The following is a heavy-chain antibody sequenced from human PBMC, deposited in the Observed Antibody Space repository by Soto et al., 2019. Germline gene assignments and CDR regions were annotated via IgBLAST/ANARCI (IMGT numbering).Heavy chain of an antibody. CDR2: IIPIFGTA. V-gene: IGHV1-69*01. Sequence: QVQLVQSGAEVKKPGSSVKVSCKASGGTFSSYAISWVRQAPGQGLEWMGGIIPIFGTANYAQKFQGRVTITADESTSTADMELSSLRSEDTAVYYCARVEDYGGLYYYYGMDVWGQGTTVTVSS. D-gene: IGHD4-17*01. CDR3: ARVEDYGGLYYYYGMDV. CDR1: GGTFSSYA. J-gene: IGHJ6*02.